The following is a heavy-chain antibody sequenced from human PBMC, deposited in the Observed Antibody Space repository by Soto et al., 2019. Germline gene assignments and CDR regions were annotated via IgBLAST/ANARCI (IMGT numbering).Heavy chain of an antibody. CDR2: ISSSSSYI. Sequence: EVQLVESGGGLVKPGGSLRLSCAASGFTFSSYSMNWVRQAPGKGLEWVSSISSSSSYIYYADSVKGRFTISRDNAKNSLYLQMNSLRAEDTAVYYCAGGGDYIWGRYRDSLFDYWGQGTLVTVSS. J-gene: IGHJ4*02. V-gene: IGHV3-21*01. CDR1: GFTFSSYS. D-gene: IGHD3-16*02. CDR3: AGGGDYIWGRYRDSLFDY.